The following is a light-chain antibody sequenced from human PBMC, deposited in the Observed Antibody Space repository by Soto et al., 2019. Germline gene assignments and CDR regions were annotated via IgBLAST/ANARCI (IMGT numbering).Light chain of an antibody. V-gene: IGLV2-14*01. CDR1: SSDVGSYNY. CDR2: ASS. J-gene: IGLJ1*01. CDR3: SSYTSASTLYV. Sequence: QSALAQPASVSGSPGQSITISCTGTSSDVGSYNYISWYQQHPGKAPRLMIYASSNRPSGVSHRFSGSRSGNTASLTISGLQAEDEADYFCSSYTSASTLYVFGIGTKVTVL.